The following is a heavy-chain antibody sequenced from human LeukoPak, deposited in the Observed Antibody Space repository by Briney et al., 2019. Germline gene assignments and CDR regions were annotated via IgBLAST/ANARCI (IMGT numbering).Heavy chain of an antibody. J-gene: IGHJ3*01. Sequence: SDPLSLTCTVSGGSMSSHYWSWIRQPPGKELEWLGYISYIGSTNYSPSLKSRVTISVDTSKNHFSLRRSSVTAADTAVYFWAGDQLALNALNFWGQGTMVSVSS. CDR1: GGSMSSHY. V-gene: IGHV4-59*11. D-gene: IGHD1-1*01. CDR3: AGDQLALNALNF. CDR2: ISYIGST.